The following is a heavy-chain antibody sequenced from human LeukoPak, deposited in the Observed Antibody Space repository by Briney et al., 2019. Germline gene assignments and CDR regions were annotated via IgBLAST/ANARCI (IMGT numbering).Heavy chain of an antibody. D-gene: IGHD6-13*01. CDR3: ARPLSRNSLPSSSWPLVDY. V-gene: IGHV7-4-1*02. Sequence: GASVKVSCKASGYTFTSYAMNWVRQAPGQGLEWMGWINTNTGNPTYAQGFTGRFVFSLDTSVSTAYLQISSLKAEDTAVYYCARPLSRNSLPSSSWPLVDYWGQGTLVTVSS. CDR1: GYTFTSYA. J-gene: IGHJ4*02. CDR2: INTNTGNP.